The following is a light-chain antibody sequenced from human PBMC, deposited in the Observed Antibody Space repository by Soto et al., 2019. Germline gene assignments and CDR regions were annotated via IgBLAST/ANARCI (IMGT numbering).Light chain of an antibody. V-gene: IGKV1-39*01. CDR1: QGISTY. CDR2: AAS. Sequence: DIQMTQSPSSLSESAGDRVTITCRASQGISTYLNWYQQKPGKVPKLLIYAASSLQSGVPSTFSGSGSETYYTLTISSLQPEDFSTYSCQQSYSTTWTFGQGTKIEIQ. J-gene: IGKJ1*01. CDR3: QQSYSTTWT.